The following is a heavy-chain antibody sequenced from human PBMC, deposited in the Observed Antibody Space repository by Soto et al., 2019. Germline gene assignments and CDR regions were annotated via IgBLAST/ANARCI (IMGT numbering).Heavy chain of an antibody. V-gene: IGHV3-21*01. CDR1: GFTFSSYS. CDR2: ISSSSSYI. Sequence: GGSLRLSCAASGFTFSSYSMNWVRQAPGKGLEWVSSISSSSSYIYYADSVKGRFTISRDNAKNSLYLQMNSLRAEDTAVYYCARDGGDASPFDYWRQGTLVTVSS. CDR3: ARDGGDASPFDY. D-gene: IGHD3-10*01. J-gene: IGHJ4*02.